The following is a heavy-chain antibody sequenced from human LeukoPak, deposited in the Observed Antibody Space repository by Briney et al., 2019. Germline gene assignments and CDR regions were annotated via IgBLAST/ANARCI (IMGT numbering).Heavy chain of an antibody. CDR2: IRYDGSNK. CDR3: ARDTSDYYYYYYMDV. V-gene: IGHV3-30*02. J-gene: IGHJ6*03. Sequence: GGSLRLSCAASGFTFSSYGMHWVRQAPGKGLEWVAFIRYDGSNKYYADSVKGRFTISRDNSKNTLYLQMNSLRAEDTAVYYCARDTSDYYYYYYMDVWGKGTTVTVSS. CDR1: GFTFSSYG.